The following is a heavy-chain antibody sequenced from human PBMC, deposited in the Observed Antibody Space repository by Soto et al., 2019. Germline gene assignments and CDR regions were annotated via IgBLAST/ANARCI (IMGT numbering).Heavy chain of an antibody. Sequence: PGGSLRLSCAASGFNFSDHYMNWIRQAPGKGLEWVSYISGSSRYTNFADSVEGRFTISRDNAKSSLYLQMNSLRAEDTAVYYCARHTSGWHYYDYWGQGTPVTVSS. CDR1: GFNFSDHY. V-gene: IGHV3-11*06. CDR2: ISGSSRYT. J-gene: IGHJ4*02. CDR3: ARHTSGWHYYDY. D-gene: IGHD6-19*01.